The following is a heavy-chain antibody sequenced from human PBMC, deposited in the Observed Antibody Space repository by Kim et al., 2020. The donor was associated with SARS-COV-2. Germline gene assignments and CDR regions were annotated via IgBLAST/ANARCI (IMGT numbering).Heavy chain of an antibody. CDR3: ARQGYYGSGSYSLDY. Sequence: PSIKSRVTISVDTSKNQFSLKLSSVTAADTAVYYCARQGYYGSGSYSLDYWGQGTLVTVSS. D-gene: IGHD3-10*01. J-gene: IGHJ4*02. V-gene: IGHV4-39*01.